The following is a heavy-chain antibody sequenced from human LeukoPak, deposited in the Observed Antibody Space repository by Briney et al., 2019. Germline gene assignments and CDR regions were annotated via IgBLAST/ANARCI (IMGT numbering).Heavy chain of an antibody. D-gene: IGHD2-2*01. CDR2: ISWDGGST. V-gene: IGHV3-43D*03. CDR1: GFTFDDYA. J-gene: IGHJ4*02. CDR3: AKDIRGSTSWYGLDY. Sequence: GGSLRLSCAASGFTFDDYAMHWVRRVPGKGLEWVSLISWDGGSTHYADSVKGRFTISRDNSKNSLYLQMNSLRGEDTALYYCAKDIRGSTSWYGLDYWGQGTLVTVSS.